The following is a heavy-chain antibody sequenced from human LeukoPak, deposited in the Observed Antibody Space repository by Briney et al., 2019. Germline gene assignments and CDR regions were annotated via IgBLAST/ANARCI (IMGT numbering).Heavy chain of an antibody. CDR1: GFTFSNYV. CDR2: ISGSGGST. V-gene: IGHV3-23*01. J-gene: IGHJ4*02. CDR3: AKCWWELQRGDY. D-gene: IGHD1-26*01. Sequence: PGGSLRLSCAASGFTFSNYVMSWVRQAPGKGLEWVSAISGSGGSTYYADSVKGRFTISRDNSKNTLYLQMNSLRAEDTAVYYCAKCWWELQRGDYWGQGTLVTVSS.